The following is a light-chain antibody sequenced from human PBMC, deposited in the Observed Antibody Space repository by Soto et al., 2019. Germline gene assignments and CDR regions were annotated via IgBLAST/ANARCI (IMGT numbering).Light chain of an antibody. J-gene: IGKJ1*01. Sequence: EFVLTQSPGTLSLSPGERATLSCRASQTVRNNYLAWYQQKPGQAPRLLIYDASSRATGIPDRFSGSGSGTDFTLTISRLEPEDFAVYYCQQRSNWSWTFGQGTKVDIK. CDR1: QTVRNNY. CDR2: DAS. CDR3: QQRSNWSWT. V-gene: IGKV3D-20*02.